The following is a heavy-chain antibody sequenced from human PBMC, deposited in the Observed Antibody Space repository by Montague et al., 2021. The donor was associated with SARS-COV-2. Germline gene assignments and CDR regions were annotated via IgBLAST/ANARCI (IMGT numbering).Heavy chain of an antibody. J-gene: IGHJ6*02. D-gene: IGHD1-14*01. CDR2: INHSGST. CDR3: ARAPPLYIAPSGAMDV. V-gene: IGHV4-34*01. Sequence: SETLSLTCAVYGGSFSNYYWSWIRQPPGKGLEWIGEINHSGSTNYNSSLKSRVTVSVDTSENQFSLNLSSVTAADTAVYYCARAPPLYIAPSGAMDVWGQGTTVTVS. CDR1: GGSFSNYY.